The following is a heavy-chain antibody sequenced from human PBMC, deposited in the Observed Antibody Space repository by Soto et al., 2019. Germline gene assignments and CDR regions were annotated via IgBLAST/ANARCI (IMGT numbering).Heavy chain of an antibody. CDR1: GYSFTSYW. CDR2: IYPGDSDT. CDR3: ARHGGYYGSGSYGVYYGMDV. J-gene: IGHJ6*02. V-gene: IGHV5-51*01. Sequence: GESLKISCKGSGYSFTSYWIGWVRQMPGKGLEWMGIIYPGDSDTRYSPSFQGQVTISADKSISTAYLQWSSLKASDTAMYYCARHGGYYGSGSYGVYYGMDVWGQGPTVTVSS. D-gene: IGHD3-10*01.